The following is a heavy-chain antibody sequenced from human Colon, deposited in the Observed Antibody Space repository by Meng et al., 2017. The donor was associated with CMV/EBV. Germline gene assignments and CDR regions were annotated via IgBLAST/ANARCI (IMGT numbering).Heavy chain of an antibody. V-gene: IGHV5-51*01. Sequence: CTVYEYKYHTYGIAWGRQMPGKGLEWMGITRLEDSDTGYGPYFQGQVTISGDKSINTAYLQWTSLKASDSAIYYCARQDGGNWFDPWGQGTLVTVSS. D-gene: IGHD3-10*01. J-gene: IGHJ5*02. CDR3: ARQDGGNWFDP. CDR2: TRLEDSDT. CDR1: EYKYHTYG.